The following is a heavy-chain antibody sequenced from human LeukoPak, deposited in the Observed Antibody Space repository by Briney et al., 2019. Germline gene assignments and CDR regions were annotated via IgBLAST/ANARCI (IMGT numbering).Heavy chain of an antibody. CDR1: GYTFTRYD. CDR3: AGHLNYDFWRRYAFDI. J-gene: IGHJ3*02. Sequence: ASVKVSCKASGYTFTRYDINWVRQAAGQGLEWMAWMNPNSGNIGYAQKFQGRVTITRNTSISTAYMEVSSLRSEDTAVYYCAGHLNYDFWRRYAFDIWGQGTMVTVSS. V-gene: IGHV1-8*03. D-gene: IGHD3-3*01. CDR2: MNPNSGNI.